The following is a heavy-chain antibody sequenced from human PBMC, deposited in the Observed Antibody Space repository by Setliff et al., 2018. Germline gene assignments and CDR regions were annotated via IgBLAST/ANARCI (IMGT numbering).Heavy chain of an antibody. Sequence: SETLSLTCSVSGMSITTYYWSWIRQSPGRGLEWIGYLYYTGSTNYSPSLKSRVTISPDTSKNQFHLKVNSVTAADTAVYYCARALLSPLGGTALAPIHFDHWGQGILVTVSS. CDR3: ARALLSPLGGTALAPIHFDH. D-gene: IGHD5-12*01. J-gene: IGHJ4*02. V-gene: IGHV4-59*01. CDR2: LYYTGST. CDR1: GMSITTYY.